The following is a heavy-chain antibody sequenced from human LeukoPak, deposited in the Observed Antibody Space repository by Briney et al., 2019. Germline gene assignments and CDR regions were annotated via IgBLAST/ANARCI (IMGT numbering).Heavy chain of an antibody. J-gene: IGHJ4*02. CDR2: IYHSGST. Sequence: SETLSLTCTVSGGSISSGGYYWSWIRQPPGQGLEWIGYIYHSGSTYYNPSLKSRVTISVDRSKNQFSLKLSSVTAADTAVYYCARDPRSFLDYWGQGTLVTVSS. CDR3: ARDPRSFLDY. CDR1: GGSISSGGYY. V-gene: IGHV4-30-2*01.